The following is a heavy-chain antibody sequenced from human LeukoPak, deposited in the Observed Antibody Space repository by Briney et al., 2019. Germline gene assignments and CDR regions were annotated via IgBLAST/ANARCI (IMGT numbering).Heavy chain of an antibody. CDR2: MSKDGRTI. V-gene: IGHV3-48*03. J-gene: IGHJ4*02. D-gene: IGHD5-12*01. CDR3: ARGSYTGFDLYFDS. CDR1: GFRFSSQE. Sequence: GGSLRLSCAASGFRFSSQEMAWVRQAPGKGLEWVSYMSKDGRTIYYADSVKGRFTISRDNSRNSLFLQLISLLADDAGFYYCARGSYTGFDLYFDSWGQGTLVTISS.